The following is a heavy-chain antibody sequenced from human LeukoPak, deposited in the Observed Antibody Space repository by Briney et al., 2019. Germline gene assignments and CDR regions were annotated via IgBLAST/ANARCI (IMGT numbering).Heavy chain of an antibody. D-gene: IGHD4-11*01. J-gene: IGHJ4*02. CDR1: GGSISSYY. V-gene: IGHV4-59*01. CDR2: IYYSGSS. CDR3: ASMTTVTTEPFDY. Sequence: SETLSLTCNVSGGSISSYYWSWIRRPPGKGLEWIGHIYYSGSSNYNPSLKSRVTISVDTSKNQFSLKLSSVTAADTAVYYCASMTTVTTEPFDYWGQGTLVTVSS.